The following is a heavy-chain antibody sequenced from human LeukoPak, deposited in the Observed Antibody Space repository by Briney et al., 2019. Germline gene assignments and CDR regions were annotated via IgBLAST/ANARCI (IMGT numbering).Heavy chain of an antibody. Sequence: GGSLRLSCAASGFTFSSCGMNWVRRAPGKGLEWVSAISSSGGPTYFADSVKGRFTISRDNSRNTLYLQMNSLRAEDTAVYYCAKAYGSTVTLPSDWGQGTLVTVSS. J-gene: IGHJ4*02. CDR1: GFTFSSCG. CDR2: ISSSGGPT. V-gene: IGHV3-23*01. CDR3: AKAYGSTVTLPSD. D-gene: IGHD4-17*01.